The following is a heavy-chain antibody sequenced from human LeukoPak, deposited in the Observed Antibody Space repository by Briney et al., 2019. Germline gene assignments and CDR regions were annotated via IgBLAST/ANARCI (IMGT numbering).Heavy chain of an antibody. V-gene: IGHV3-7*01. CDR3: ARDLGYGALDP. D-gene: IGHD4-17*01. Sequence: GGSLRLSCAASGFTFSDYYMSWIRQAPGKGLEWVALINPDGSQTNYVDSVKGRLTISRDNAENSLYLQMNSLRAEDTAVYYCARDLGYGALDPWGQGTLVTVSS. CDR2: INPDGSQT. J-gene: IGHJ5*02. CDR1: GFTFSDYY.